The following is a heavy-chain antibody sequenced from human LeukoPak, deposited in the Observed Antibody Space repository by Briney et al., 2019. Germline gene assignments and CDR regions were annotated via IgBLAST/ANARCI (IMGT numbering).Heavy chain of an antibody. V-gene: IGHV3-21*01. J-gene: IGHJ4*02. CDR2: ISSSSSYM. Sequence: PGGSLRLSCAASGFTFSTYSMNWVRRAPGKGLEWVSSISSSSSYMYYADSVKGRFTISRDNAKNSLYLQMNSLRAEDTAVYYCARENRGYSYGYGRGLDYWGQGTLVTVSS. CDR3: ARENRGYSYGYGRGLDY. CDR1: GFTFSTYS. D-gene: IGHD5-18*01.